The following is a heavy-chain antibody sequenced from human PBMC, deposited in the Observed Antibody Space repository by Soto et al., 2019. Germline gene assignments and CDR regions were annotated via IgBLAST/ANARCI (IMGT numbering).Heavy chain of an antibody. CDR3: AKAWDHVAWGVFAN. Sequence: EARLLESGGGLVEPGESLRLSCVVSGFSFRNYAMSWVRQAPGKGLEWVASISVRGGDIYYADSVRGRFTVSRDNSRDSLFLQMNSLRAEDTAFYYCAKAWDHVAWGVFANWGQGTLVTVSS. CDR2: ISVRGGDI. CDR1: GFSFRNYA. J-gene: IGHJ4*02. D-gene: IGHD3-10*01. V-gene: IGHV3-23*01.